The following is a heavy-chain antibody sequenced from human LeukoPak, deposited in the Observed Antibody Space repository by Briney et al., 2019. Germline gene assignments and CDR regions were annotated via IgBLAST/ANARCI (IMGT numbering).Heavy chain of an antibody. Sequence: GGSLRLSCAASGFTFSDYGMHWVRQAPGKGLEWVTLISYDGYDKSYADSVRGRFTISRDNSKNTLYLQMDSLRSEDTAVYYCARDFFPIVDSSWYEIGYWGQGTLVTVSS. CDR2: ISYDGYDK. J-gene: IGHJ4*02. CDR3: ARDFFPIVDSSWYEIGY. V-gene: IGHV3-30*19. CDR1: GFTFSDYG. D-gene: IGHD6-13*01.